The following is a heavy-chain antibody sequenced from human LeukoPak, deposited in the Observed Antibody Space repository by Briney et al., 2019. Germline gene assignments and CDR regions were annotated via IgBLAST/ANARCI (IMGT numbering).Heavy chain of an antibody. CDR1: GYSFTSYW. CDR3: VLGSLSLYYYYYGMDV. Sequence: GESLKISCKGSGYSFTSYWIGWVRQMPGKGLEWMGIIYPGDSDTRYSPSFQGQVTISADKSISTAYLQWSSLKASDTAMYYCVLGSLSLYYYYYGMDVWGQGTTVTVSS. V-gene: IGHV5-51*01. D-gene: IGHD6-13*01. J-gene: IGHJ6*02. CDR2: IYPGDSDT.